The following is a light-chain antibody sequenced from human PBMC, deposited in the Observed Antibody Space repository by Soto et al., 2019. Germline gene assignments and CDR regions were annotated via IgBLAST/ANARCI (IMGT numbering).Light chain of an antibody. CDR1: SSDMGSYNL. V-gene: IGLV2-23*03. CDR3: CSYAASSTFNWV. Sequence: QSALTQPASVSGSPGQSITISCTGTSSDMGSYNLVSWYQQHPGKAPKVIIYEGSNRPSGVSNRFSASKSGNKASLTISGLQAEDEADYYCCSYAASSTFNWVFGGGTKLTVL. J-gene: IGLJ3*02. CDR2: EGS.